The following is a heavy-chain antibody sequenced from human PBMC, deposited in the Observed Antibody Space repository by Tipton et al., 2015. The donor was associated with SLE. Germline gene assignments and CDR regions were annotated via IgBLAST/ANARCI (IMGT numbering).Heavy chain of an antibody. CDR1: GGSISSYY. V-gene: IGHV4-59*01. J-gene: IGHJ2*01. Sequence: LRLSCTVSGGSISSYYWSWIRQPPGKGLEWIGYIYYSGSTNYNPSLKSRVTISVDTSKNQFSLKLSSVTAADTAVYYCARDMHDILTGYSRHWYVDLWGRGTLVTVSS. CDR3: ARDMHDILTGYSRHWYVDL. CDR2: IYYSGST. D-gene: IGHD3-9*01.